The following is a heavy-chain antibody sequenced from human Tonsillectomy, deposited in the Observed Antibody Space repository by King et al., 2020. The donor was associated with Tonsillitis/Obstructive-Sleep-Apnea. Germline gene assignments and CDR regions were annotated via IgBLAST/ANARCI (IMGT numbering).Heavy chain of an antibody. D-gene: IGHD6-19*01. J-gene: IGHJ4*02. Sequence: QLVQSGAEVKKPGASVKVSCKASGYTFTSYGISWVRQAPGQGLEWMGWISAYNGNTNYAQKLQGRVTMTTDTSTSTAYMELRSLRSDDTAVYYCARDDSGWYDCRRWKDPYFDYWGQGTLVTVSS. CDR3: ARDDSGWYDCRRWKDPYFDY. CDR1: GYTFTSYG. V-gene: IGHV1-18*01. CDR2: ISAYNGNT.